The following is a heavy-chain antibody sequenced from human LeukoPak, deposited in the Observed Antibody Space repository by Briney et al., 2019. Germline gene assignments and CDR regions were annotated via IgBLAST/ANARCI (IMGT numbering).Heavy chain of an antibody. J-gene: IGHJ4*02. CDR2: ISGSGGST. D-gene: IGHD3-22*01. Sequence: GGSLRLSCAASGFTFSSYAMSWVRQAPGKGLEWVSAISGSGGSTYYADSVKGRSTISRDNSKNTLYLQMNSMRAEDTAVYYCAKLRLITMIVVVITGDFDYWGQGNLVTVSS. V-gene: IGHV3-23*01. CDR1: GFTFSSYA. CDR3: AKLRLITMIVVVITGDFDY.